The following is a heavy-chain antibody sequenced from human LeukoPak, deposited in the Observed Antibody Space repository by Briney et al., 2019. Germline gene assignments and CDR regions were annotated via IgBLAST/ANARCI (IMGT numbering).Heavy chain of an antibody. CDR3: ANSDYDFWSGYN. CDR1: RFTFSTYW. D-gene: IGHD3-3*01. J-gene: IGHJ4*02. CDR2: INSDGSIK. Sequence: GGSLRLSCAASRFTFSTYWVHWVRHAPGKGLVWVSRINSDGSIKAYADSGKGRFTISRDNSKNTLYLQMNSLRAEDTAVYYCANSDYDFWSGYNWGQGTLVTVSS. V-gene: IGHV3-74*01.